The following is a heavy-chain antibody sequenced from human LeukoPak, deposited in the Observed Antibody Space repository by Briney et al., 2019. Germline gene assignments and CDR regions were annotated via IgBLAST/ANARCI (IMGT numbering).Heavy chain of an antibody. CDR2: ISSSSNYI. V-gene: IGHV3-21*01. CDR1: GFTFRRYN. D-gene: IGHD3-22*01. CDR3: ARDSIEDYYDSSGCFDY. J-gene: IGHJ4*02. Sequence: GGSLRLSCAGSGFTFRRYNMNWVCQAPGKGLEWVSSISSSSNYISYADSLKGRFIVSRDNAKNSVDLQMNSLRAEDTAVYYCARDSIEDYYDSSGCFDYWGQGILVTVSS.